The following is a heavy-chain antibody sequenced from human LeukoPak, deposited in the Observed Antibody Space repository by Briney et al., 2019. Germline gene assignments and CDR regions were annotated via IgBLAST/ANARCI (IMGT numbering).Heavy chain of an antibody. CDR3: CGFFDDY. V-gene: IGHV4-61*02. Sequence: PSETLSLTCTVSGGSISSGSYYWSWIRQPAGKGLEWIGRIYTSGSTNYNPSLKSRVTISVDTSKNQFSLKLSSVTAADTAVYYCCGFFDDYWGQGTLVTVSS. CDR1: GGSISSGSYY. CDR2: IYTSGST. J-gene: IGHJ4*02. D-gene: IGHD3-9*01.